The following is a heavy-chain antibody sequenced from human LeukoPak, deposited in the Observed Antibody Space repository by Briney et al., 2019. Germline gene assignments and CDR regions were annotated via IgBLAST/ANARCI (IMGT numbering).Heavy chain of an antibody. D-gene: IGHD3-22*01. CDR1: GFTFSSYA. CDR3: ARVYYYDSSGYYYLYYFDY. CDR2: ISGSGGST. Sequence: GGSLRLSCAASGFTFSSYAMSWVRQAPGKGLEWVSAISGSGGSTYYADSVKGRFTISRDNSKNTLYLQMNSLRAEDTAVYYCARVYYYDSSGYYYLYYFDYWGQGTLVIVSS. J-gene: IGHJ4*02. V-gene: IGHV3-23*01.